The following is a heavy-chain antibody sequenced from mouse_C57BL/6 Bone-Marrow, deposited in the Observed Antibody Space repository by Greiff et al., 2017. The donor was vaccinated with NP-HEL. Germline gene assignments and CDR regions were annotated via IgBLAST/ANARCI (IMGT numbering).Heavy chain of an antibody. Sequence: QVQLKESGPGLVQPSQSLSITCTVSGFSLTSYGVHWVRQSPGKGLEWLGVIWSGGSTDYNAAFMSRLSITKENSKSQVFFKMNSLQADDTSIYYGAKNPLGSTPYYYAMDDWGQGTSVTVAS. CDR3: AKNPLGSTPYYYAMDD. V-gene: IGHV2-5*01. D-gene: IGHD1-1*01. J-gene: IGHJ4*01. CDR2: IWSGGST. CDR1: GFSLTSYG.